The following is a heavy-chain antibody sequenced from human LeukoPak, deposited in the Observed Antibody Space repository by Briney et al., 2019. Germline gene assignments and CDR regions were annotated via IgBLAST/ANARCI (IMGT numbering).Heavy chain of an antibody. CDR3: AKGSRATYDY. J-gene: IGHJ4*02. CDR2: IIDTGGST. V-gene: IGHV3-23*01. CDR1: GFTFSSFA. Sequence: GGSLRLSCTASGFTFSSFAMTWVRQAPGKGLEWVSSIIDTGGSTYYADSVKGRLTISGDNSKNTLYLQLNSLRVDDTAVYYCAKGSRATYDYWGQGTLVTVSS.